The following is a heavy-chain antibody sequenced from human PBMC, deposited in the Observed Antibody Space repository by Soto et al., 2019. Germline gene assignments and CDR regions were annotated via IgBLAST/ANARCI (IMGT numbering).Heavy chain of an antibody. CDR2: ISAYNGNT. CDR3: ARDIGSSWYYGMDV. V-gene: IGHV1-18*01. Sequence: QVQLVQSGAEVKKPGASVKVSCKASGYTFTSYGISWVRQAPGQGLEWMGWISAYNGNTNYAQKLQGRVTMTTDTXXSKAYMELRSLRADDTAVYYCARDIGSSWYYGMDVWGQGTTVTVSS. J-gene: IGHJ6*02. D-gene: IGHD6-13*01. CDR1: GYTFTSYG.